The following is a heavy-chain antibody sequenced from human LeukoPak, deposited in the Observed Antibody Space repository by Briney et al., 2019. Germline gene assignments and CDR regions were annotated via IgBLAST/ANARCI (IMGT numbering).Heavy chain of an antibody. J-gene: IGHJ4*02. CDR1: GFTFSSYA. V-gene: IGHV3-23*01. Sequence: PGGSLRLSCAASGFTFSSYAMSWVRQAPGKGLEWVSAISGSGGKTYYADSVKGRFTISRDNSKNTLYLQMNSLRAEDTAVYYCAKDYDDYGDYALDYWGQGTLVTVSS. CDR3: AKDYDDYGDYALDY. CDR2: ISGSGGKT. D-gene: IGHD4-17*01.